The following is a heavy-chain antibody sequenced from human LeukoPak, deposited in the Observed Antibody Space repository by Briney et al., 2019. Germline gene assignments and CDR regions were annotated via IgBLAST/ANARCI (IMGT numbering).Heavy chain of an antibody. J-gene: IGHJ4*02. Sequence: GGSLRLSCAASGFTFSSYAMHWVRQAPGKGLEWVAVISYDGSNKYYADSVKGRFTISRDNSKNTLYLQMNSLRAEDTAVYYCARGWGTYDSSGLIDYWGQGTLVTVSS. CDR1: GFTFSSYA. D-gene: IGHD3-22*01. CDR3: ARGWGTYDSSGLIDY. CDR2: ISYDGSNK. V-gene: IGHV3-30*04.